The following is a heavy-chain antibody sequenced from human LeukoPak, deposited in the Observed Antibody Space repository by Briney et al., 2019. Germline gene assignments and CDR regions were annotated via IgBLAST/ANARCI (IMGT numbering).Heavy chain of an antibody. J-gene: IGHJ6*02. CDR2: INFKSEDI. Sequence: GGSLRLSCAASGFTFSDYYMSWIRQAPGKGLEWISFINFKSEDIRYADSVEGRFIISRDNARKSLYLHMNSLRAEDTAVYYCARGEGSSWSPSNCGMDVWGQGTTVTVSS. D-gene: IGHD6-13*01. CDR3: ARGEGSSWSPSNCGMDV. CDR1: GFTFSDYY. V-gene: IGHV3-11*06.